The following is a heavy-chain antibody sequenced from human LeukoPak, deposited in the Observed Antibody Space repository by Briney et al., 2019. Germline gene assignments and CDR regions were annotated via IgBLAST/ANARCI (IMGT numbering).Heavy chain of an antibody. CDR1: GGSISSYY. CDR3: ARDSGYYDFWSGYFLSATPGGGFDP. V-gene: IGHV4-59*12. CDR2: IYYSGST. J-gene: IGHJ5*02. D-gene: IGHD3-3*01. Sequence: SETLSLTCTVSGGSISSYYWSWIRQPPGKGLEWIGYIYYSGSTNYNPSLKSRVTISVDTSKNQFSLKLTSVTAADTAVYYCARDSGYYDFWSGYFLSATPGGGFDPWGQGTLVTVSS.